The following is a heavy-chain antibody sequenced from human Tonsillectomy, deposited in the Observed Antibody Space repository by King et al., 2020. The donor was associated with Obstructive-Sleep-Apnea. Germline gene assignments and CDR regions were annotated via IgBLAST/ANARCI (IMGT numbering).Heavy chain of an antibody. CDR3: AKDIGTTVTRDY. V-gene: IGHV3-23*04. CDR2: IISGGKT. Sequence: VQLVESGGGLVQPGGSLKLSCVTSGFTFSSYAMSWGRQAPGKGLEWVSSIISGGKTYYADSVRGRFTISPDNSKNTLYLQMNRLRAEETAVYYCAKDIGTTVTRDYWGQGTLVTVSS. J-gene: IGHJ4*02. D-gene: IGHD4-17*01. CDR1: GFTFSSYA.